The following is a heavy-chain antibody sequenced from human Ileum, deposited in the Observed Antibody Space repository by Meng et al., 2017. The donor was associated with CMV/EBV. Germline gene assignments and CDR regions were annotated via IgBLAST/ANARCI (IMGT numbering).Heavy chain of an antibody. Sequence: QVQLQESGPGLVKPSQTLSLSCTVSGGSISSGTYYWAWIRQSPGKGLEWIGSIYYSGSTYDNPSLKRRVTMSIDTSKNRFSLKLSSATAADTAVYYCARNVGFYSSQIAYWGQGALVTVSS. CDR1: GGSISSGTYY. CDR3: ARNVGFYSSQIAY. CDR2: IYYSGST. V-gene: IGHV4-39*07. D-gene: IGHD3-3*01. J-gene: IGHJ4*02.